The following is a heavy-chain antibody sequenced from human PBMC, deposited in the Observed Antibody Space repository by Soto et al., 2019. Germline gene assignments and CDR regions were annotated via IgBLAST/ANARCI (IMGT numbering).Heavy chain of an antibody. CDR3: ARAPGPMVRGVAPTNWFDP. CDR2: IYYGGST. Sequence: SETLSLTCTVSGGSISSYYWSWIRQPPGKGLEWIGYIYYGGSTNYNPSLKSRVTISVDTSKNQFSLKLSSVTAADTAVYYCARAPGPMVRGVAPTNWFDPWGQGTLVTVSS. D-gene: IGHD3-10*01. V-gene: IGHV4-59*01. J-gene: IGHJ5*02. CDR1: GGSISSYY.